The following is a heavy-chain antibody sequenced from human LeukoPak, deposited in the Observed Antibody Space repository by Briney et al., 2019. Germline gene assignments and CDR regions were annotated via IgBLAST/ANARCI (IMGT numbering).Heavy chain of an antibody. V-gene: IGHV3-49*04. CDR1: GFTFGDYA. J-gene: IGHJ4*02. CDR3: TRDRGSSTLGDY. CDR2: IRSKAFGETA. Sequence: PGGSLRLSCTVPGFTFGDYAINWVRQAPGKGLEWVGFIRSKAFGETAEYAASVKGRFTISRDDSKSIAYLQMNSLKTEDTAVYYCTRDRGSSTLGDYWGQGTLVTVSS. D-gene: IGHD7-27*01.